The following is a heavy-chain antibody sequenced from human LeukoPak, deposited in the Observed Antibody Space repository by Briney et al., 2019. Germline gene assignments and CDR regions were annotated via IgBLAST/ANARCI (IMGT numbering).Heavy chain of an antibody. CDR3: ARGGAFCSITTCHEFDH. CDR1: GYTFTGSY. V-gene: IGHV1-2*02. D-gene: IGHD2-2*01. CDR2: TNPSTGGT. Sequence: ASVKVSCKTSGYTFTGSYLHWVRQVPGQGLEWMGWTNPSTGGTKSAQQFEGRVTMTRDTSNTTGYLELRSLRLDDTATYYSARGGAFCSITTCHEFDHWGQETLVIVSS. J-gene: IGHJ4*02.